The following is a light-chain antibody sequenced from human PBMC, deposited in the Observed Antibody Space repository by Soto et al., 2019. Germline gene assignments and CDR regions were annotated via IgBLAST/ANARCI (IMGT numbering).Light chain of an antibody. J-gene: IGLJ2*01. Sequence: QSVLTQPASVSGSPGQSIAISWTGTSSDVGRYNLVSWYQQHPGKAPKLIIYEVSKWPSGVSNRFSGSKSGNTAALTISGLQAEDEADYYCCSYAGSTTYAVFGGGTK. CDR2: EVS. V-gene: IGLV2-23*02. CDR3: CSYAGSTTYAV. CDR1: SSDVGRYNL.